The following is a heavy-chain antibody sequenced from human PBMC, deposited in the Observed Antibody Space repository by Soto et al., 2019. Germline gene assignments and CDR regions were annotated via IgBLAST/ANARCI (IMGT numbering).Heavy chain of an antibody. D-gene: IGHD4-17*01. CDR1: GFTFSSYA. J-gene: IGHJ4*02. Sequence: QVQLVESGGGVVQPGRSLRLSCAASGFTFSSYAMHWVRQAPGKGLEWVAVISYDGSNKYYADSVKGRFTISRDNSKNTLHLQMNSLRAEDTAVYYCARVGDYGGTWAHVDYWGQGTLVTVSS. CDR2: ISYDGSNK. V-gene: IGHV3-30-3*01. CDR3: ARVGDYGGTWAHVDY.